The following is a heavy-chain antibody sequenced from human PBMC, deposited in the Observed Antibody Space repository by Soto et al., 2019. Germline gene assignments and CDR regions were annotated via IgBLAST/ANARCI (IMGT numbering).Heavy chain of an antibody. V-gene: IGHV1-46*01. Sequence: GASVKVSCKASGYTFTSYYMHWVRQAPGQGLEWMGIINPSGGSTSYAQKFQGRVTMTRDTSTSTVYMELSSLRAEDTAVYCCAPRRYDSSGYYRWGQGTLVTVSS. CDR2: INPSGGST. D-gene: IGHD3-22*01. CDR1: GYTFTSYY. CDR3: APRRYDSSGYYR. J-gene: IGHJ5*02.